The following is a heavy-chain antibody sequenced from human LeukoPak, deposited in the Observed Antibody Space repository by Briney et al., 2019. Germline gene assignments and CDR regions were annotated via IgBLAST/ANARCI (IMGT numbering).Heavy chain of an antibody. CDR2: IYHSGST. D-gene: IGHD3-16*02. CDR3: ARSYPNEGFDY. V-gene: IGHV4-38-2*02. J-gene: IGHJ4*02. Sequence: PSETLSLTCTVSGYSISSGYYWGWIRQPPGKGLEWIGSIYHSGSTYYNPSLKSRVTISVDTSKNQFSLKLSSVTAADTAVYYCARSYPNEGFDYWGQGTLVTVSS. CDR1: GYSISSGYY.